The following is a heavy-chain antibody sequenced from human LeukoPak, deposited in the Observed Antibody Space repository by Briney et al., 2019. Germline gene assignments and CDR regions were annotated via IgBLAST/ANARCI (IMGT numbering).Heavy chain of an antibody. J-gene: IGHJ4*02. CDR3: ARAYYGGNLRYFDY. CDR2: IVGSGGST. CDR1: GFTFSSYA. Sequence: GGSLRLSCAASGFTFSSYAMSWVRQAPGKGLEWVSAIVGSGGSTYYADSVKGRFTISRDNSKNTLYLQMNSLRAEDTAVYYCARAYYGGNLRYFDYWGQGTLVTVSS. V-gene: IGHV3-23*01. D-gene: IGHD4-23*01.